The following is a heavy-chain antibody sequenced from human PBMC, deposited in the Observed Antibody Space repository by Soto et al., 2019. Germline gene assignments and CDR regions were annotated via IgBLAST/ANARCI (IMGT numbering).Heavy chain of an antibody. J-gene: IGHJ4*02. CDR3: ARASYSSSSAVDY. Sequence: SETMSLTCTVAGGSISRCNWSWIRQPPGKGLEWIGYIYYSGSTNYNPSLKSRVTISVDTSKNQFSLQLNSVTPEDTAVYYCARASYSSSSAVDYWGQGTLVTVSS. CDR2: IYYSGST. CDR1: GGSISRCN. V-gene: IGHV4-59*12. D-gene: IGHD6-6*01.